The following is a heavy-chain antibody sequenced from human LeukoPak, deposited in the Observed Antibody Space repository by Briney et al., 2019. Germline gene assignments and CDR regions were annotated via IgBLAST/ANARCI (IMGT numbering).Heavy chain of an antibody. V-gene: IGHV3-23*01. D-gene: IGHD3-10*01. CDR1: GFTFSSYA. CDR2: ISGSGGST. CDR3: AKSDHGSGRFRPLWY. J-gene: IGHJ4*02. Sequence: GGSLRLSCAASGFTFSSYAMSWVRQAPGKGLEWVSAISGSGGSTYYADSVKGRFTISRDNSKNTLYLQMNSLRAEDTAVYYCAKSDHGSGRFRPLWYWGQGTLVTVSS.